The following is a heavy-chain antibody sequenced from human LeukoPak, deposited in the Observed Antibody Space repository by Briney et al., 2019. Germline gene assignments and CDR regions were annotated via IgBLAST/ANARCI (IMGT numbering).Heavy chain of an antibody. CDR1: GFSVSNNY. CDR3: ARVHFGLSLEY. J-gene: IGHJ4*02. Sequence: GRSLRLSCAASGFSVSNNYMSWVRQAPGKGLEWVSAITSDGSTYYADSVKGRFTISRDNSKNTLYLQMSYLRAEDTAVYFCARVHFGLSLEYWGQGTLVTVSS. V-gene: IGHV3-53*01. D-gene: IGHD3-3*01. CDR2: ITSDGST.